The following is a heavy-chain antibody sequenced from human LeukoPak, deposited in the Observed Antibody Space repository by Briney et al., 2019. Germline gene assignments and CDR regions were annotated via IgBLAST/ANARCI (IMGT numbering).Heavy chain of an antibody. CDR1: GFTFSDYY. CDR3: AREGGNWGEGYFDY. V-gene: IGHV3-11*01. J-gene: IGHJ4*02. Sequence: GGSLRLSCAASGFTFSDYYMSCIRQVPGKGLEWVSYISSSISTIYYADSVKGRFTISRDNAKNLLYLQMKSLRAEGTAVYYCAREGGNWGEGYFDYWGQGTLVTVSS. D-gene: IGHD7-27*01. CDR2: ISSSISTI.